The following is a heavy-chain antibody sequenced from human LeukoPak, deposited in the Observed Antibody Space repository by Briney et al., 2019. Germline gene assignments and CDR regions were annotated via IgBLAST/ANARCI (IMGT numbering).Heavy chain of an antibody. CDR2: ISSSGGNT. V-gene: IGHV3-23*01. J-gene: IGHJ2*01. Sequence: GGSLRLSCAASGFTFSRNAMSWVRQAPGKGLEWVSAISSSGGNTYYADSVKGRFTISRDNSKNTLYLQMNSLRAEDTAVYYCARDYGCNSVTDWYFDLRGRGTLVTVSS. CDR1: GFTFSRNA. D-gene: IGHD4-23*01. CDR3: ARDYGCNSVTDWYFDL.